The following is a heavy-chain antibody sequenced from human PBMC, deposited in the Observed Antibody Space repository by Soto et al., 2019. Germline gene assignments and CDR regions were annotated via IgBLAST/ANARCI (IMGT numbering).Heavy chain of an antibody. V-gene: IGHV1-18*04. J-gene: IGHJ4*02. CDR1: GYTFTSYG. CDR2: ISAYNGNT. Sequence: QVQLVQSGAEVKKPGASVKVSCKASGYTFTSYGISWVRQAPGQGLEWMGWISAYNGNTNYAQKLEGRVTMTTDTSTSTAYVELRSLRYDDTAVYYCARDAPVFLEWMSGFDYWGQGTLVTVSA. CDR3: ARDAPVFLEWMSGFDY. D-gene: IGHD3-3*01.